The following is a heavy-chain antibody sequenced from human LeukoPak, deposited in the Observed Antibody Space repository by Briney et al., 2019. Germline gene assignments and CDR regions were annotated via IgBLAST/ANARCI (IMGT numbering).Heavy chain of an antibody. CDR2: IIPILGIA. CDR3: AISIVATILDY. V-gene: IGHV1-69*02. D-gene: IGHD5-12*01. CDR1: GGTFSSYT. J-gene: IGHJ4*02. Sequence: GASVKVSCKASGGTFSSYTISWVRQAPGQGLEWMGRIIPILGIANYAQKFQGRVTITADKSTSTAYMELSSLSSEDTAVYYCAISIVATILDYWGQGTLVTVSS.